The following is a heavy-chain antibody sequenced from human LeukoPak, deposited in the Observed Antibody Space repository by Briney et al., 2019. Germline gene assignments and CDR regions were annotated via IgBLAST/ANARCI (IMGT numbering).Heavy chain of an antibody. J-gene: IGHJ4*02. CDR2: IIPILGIA. V-gene: IGHV1-69*04. D-gene: IGHD6-19*01. Sequence: SVKVSCKASGGTFSSYAISWVRQAPGQGLEWMGRIIPILGIANYTQKFQGRVTITADKSTSTAYMELSSLRSEDTAVYYCARTPNSSGWARFDYWGQGTLVTVSS. CDR3: ARTPNSSGWARFDY. CDR1: GGTFSSYA.